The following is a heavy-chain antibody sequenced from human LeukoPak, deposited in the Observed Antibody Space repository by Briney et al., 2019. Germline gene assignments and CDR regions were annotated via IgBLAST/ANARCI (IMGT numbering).Heavy chain of an antibody. D-gene: IGHD3-22*01. V-gene: IGHV3-23*01. CDR2: ISGSGGST. CDR3: AKGMAITMIVVGNFDY. Sequence: PGGSLRLSCAASGFTFSSYAMGWVRQAPGQGLEWVSAISGSGGSTYYADSVKGRFTISRDNSKNTLYLQMNSLRAEDTAVYYCAKGMAITMIVVGNFDYWGQGTLVTVSS. CDR1: GFTFSSYA. J-gene: IGHJ4*02.